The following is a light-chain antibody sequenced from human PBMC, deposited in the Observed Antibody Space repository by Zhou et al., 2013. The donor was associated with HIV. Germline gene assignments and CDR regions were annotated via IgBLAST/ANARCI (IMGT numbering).Light chain of an antibody. J-gene: IGKJ2*01. CDR1: QSLLHSNGYNY. Sequence: DIVMTQSPLSLPVTPGEPASISCRSSQSLLHSNGYNYLDWYLQKPGQSPQLLIYLGSNRASGVPDRFSGSGSGTDFTLKISRVEAEDVGVYYCMQALQTPYTFGQGPSWISN. CDR2: LGS. V-gene: IGKV2-28*01. CDR3: MQALQTPYT.